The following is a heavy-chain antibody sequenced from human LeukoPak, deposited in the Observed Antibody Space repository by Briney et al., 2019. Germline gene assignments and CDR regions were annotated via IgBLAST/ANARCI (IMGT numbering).Heavy chain of an antibody. D-gene: IGHD2-2*01. CDR1: GFTFTDYY. Sequence: GGSLRLSCAASGFTFTDYYMSWIRQAPGKGLEWILYISGSGSTIKYADSVKGRFTISRDNAKNSLFLQMSSLGAEDTAVYYCARVVDCASTICYAPGSYYGMDVWGQGTTVTVSS. J-gene: IGHJ6*02. V-gene: IGHV3-11*01. CDR2: ISGSGSTI. CDR3: ARVVDCASTICYAPGSYYGMDV.